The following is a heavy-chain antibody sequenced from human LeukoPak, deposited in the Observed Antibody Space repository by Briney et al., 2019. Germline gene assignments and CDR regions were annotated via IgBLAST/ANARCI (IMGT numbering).Heavy chain of an antibody. J-gene: IGHJ4*02. CDR1: GYTVDDLS. CDR2: FYPEDGEI. Sequence: ASGKVSGKLSGYTVDDLSIHWVRQAPGKGLAWMGGFYPEDGEIIYARKFQGRVTMTEDTSTDTAYMELSSLRSEDTAVYYCTTVDCSGGSCSVGYFDYWGQGTLVTVSS. D-gene: IGHD2-15*01. V-gene: IGHV1-24*01. CDR3: TTVDCSGGSCSVGYFDY.